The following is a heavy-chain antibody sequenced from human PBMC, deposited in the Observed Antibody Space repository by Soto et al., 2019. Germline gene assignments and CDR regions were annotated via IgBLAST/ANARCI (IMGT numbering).Heavy chain of an antibody. CDR1: GFTFSSYS. J-gene: IGHJ4*02. CDR3: ARHPGGY. Sequence: GGSLRLSCAASGFTFSSYSMNWVRQAPGKGLEWVSYISSSSTTIFYADSVKGRFTISRDNAKNSLYLQMNSLRAEDTAVYFCARHPGGYWGQGTLVTVSS. V-gene: IGHV3-48*01. CDR2: ISSSSTTI.